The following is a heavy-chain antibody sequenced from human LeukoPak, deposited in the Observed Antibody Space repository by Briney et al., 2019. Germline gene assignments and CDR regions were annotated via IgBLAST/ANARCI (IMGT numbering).Heavy chain of an antibody. V-gene: IGHV4-39*07. CDR2: IYYSGST. Sequence: SETLSLTCTVSGGSISSSSYYWGWIRQPPGKGLEWIGSIYYSGSTYYNPSLKSRVTISVDTSKNQFSLKLSSVTAADTAVYYCARDKYSRGSLWFGELPPLWGQGTLVTVSS. D-gene: IGHD3-10*01. CDR1: GGSISSSSYY. J-gene: IGHJ4*02. CDR3: ARDKYSRGSLWFGELPPL.